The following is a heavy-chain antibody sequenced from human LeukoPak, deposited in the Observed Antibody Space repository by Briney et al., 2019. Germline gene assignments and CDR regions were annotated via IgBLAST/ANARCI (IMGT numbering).Heavy chain of an antibody. J-gene: IGHJ2*01. V-gene: IGHV3-53*01. Sequence: PGGSLRLSCAASGFTVSSNYMSWVRQAPGKGLEWVSVIYSGGSTYYADSVKGRFTISRDNAKNSLYLQMNSLGAEDTAVYYCARRTVTRDWYFDLWGRGTLVTVSS. CDR3: ARRTVTRDWYFDL. CDR1: GFTVSSNY. CDR2: IYSGGST. D-gene: IGHD4-17*01.